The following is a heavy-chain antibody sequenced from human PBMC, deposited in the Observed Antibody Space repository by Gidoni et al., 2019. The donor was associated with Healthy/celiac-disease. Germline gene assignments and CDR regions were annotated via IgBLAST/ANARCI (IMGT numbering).Heavy chain of an antibody. CDR2: IYYSGST. J-gene: IGHJ5*02. V-gene: IGHV4-39*01. D-gene: IGHD3-3*01. CDR1: GGSISSSSYY. CDR3: ARYENDFWSGQTNWFDP. Sequence: QLQLQESGPGLVKPSETLSLTCTVSGGSISSSSYYWGWIRQPPGKGLEWIGSIYYSGSTYYNPSLKSRVTISVDTSKNQFSLKLSSVTAADTAVYYCARYENDFWSGQTNWFDPWGQGTLVTVSS.